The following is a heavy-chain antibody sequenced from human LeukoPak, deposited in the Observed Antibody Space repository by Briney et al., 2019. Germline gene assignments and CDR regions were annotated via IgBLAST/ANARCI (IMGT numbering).Heavy chain of an antibody. V-gene: IGHV3-7*01. CDR1: GFTFSGYR. CDR2: IKQDGSEE. J-gene: IGHJ5*02. D-gene: IGHD3-10*01. CDR3: VRGGRTNWFDP. Sequence: GGSLRLSCAASGFTFSGYRMSWVRQAPGKGLEWVANIKQDGSEEYYVDSVKGRFTISRDNAKNSLSLQMNSLRAEDTAVYYCVRGGRTNWFDPWGQGTLVTVSS.